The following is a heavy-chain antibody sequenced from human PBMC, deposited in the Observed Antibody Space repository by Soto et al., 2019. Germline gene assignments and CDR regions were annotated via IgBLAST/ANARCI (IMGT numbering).Heavy chain of an antibody. Sequence: PGGYLRLSCVASGFTFITSFMGWVRQAPGKGLEWVANINQDGGGTYYVDSVEGRFTISRDNAKDSLYLQMNSLRGEDTAVYYCARYFRGSGRYFFDYWGQGTLVTVSS. CDR1: GFTFITSF. D-gene: IGHD6-19*01. J-gene: IGHJ4*02. CDR3: ARYFRGSGRYFFDY. V-gene: IGHV3-7*03. CDR2: INQDGGGT.